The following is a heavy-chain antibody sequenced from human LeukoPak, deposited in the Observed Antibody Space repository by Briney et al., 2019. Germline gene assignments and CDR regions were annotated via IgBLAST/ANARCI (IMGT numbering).Heavy chain of an antibody. V-gene: IGHV3-7*01. CDR2: IKKDGSEI. Sequence: GGSLRLSCAASGFAFSTYWMSWVRQAPGKGLEWVANIKKDGSEIYYVDSVKGRFTISRDNAKNSLYLQMTSLRAEDTAVYYCARYFDTSGYPYYVDYWGRGALVTVSS. CDR1: GFAFSTYW. D-gene: IGHD3-22*01. J-gene: IGHJ4*02. CDR3: ARYFDTSGYPYYVDY.